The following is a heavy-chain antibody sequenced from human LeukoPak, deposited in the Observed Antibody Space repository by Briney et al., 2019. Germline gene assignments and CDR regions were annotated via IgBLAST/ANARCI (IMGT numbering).Heavy chain of an antibody. CDR2: INPNSGGT. CDR1: GYTFTSYG. J-gene: IGHJ6*03. CDR3: ARDTVLLWFGESIKPMNYYYMDV. Sequence: ASVKVSCKASGYTFTSYGISWVRQAPGQGLEWMGWINPNSGGTNYAQKFQGRVTMTRDMSISTAYMELSRLRSDDTAVYYCARDTVLLWFGESIKPMNYYYMDVWGKGTTVTISS. V-gene: IGHV1-2*02. D-gene: IGHD3-10*01.